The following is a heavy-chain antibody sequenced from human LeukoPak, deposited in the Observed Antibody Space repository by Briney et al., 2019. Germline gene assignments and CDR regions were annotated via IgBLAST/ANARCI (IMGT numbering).Heavy chain of an antibody. Sequence: GGSLRLSCAASGFTFSSYWMSWVRQAPGKGLEWVANIKQDGSEKYYVDSVKGRFTISRDNAKNTLYLQMNSLRAEDTAVYYCAREQQLVRYYYYYYGMDVWGQGTTVTVSS. D-gene: IGHD6-13*01. CDR2: IKQDGSEK. V-gene: IGHV3-7*01. CDR3: AREQQLVRYYYYYYGMDV. CDR1: GFTFSSYW. J-gene: IGHJ6*02.